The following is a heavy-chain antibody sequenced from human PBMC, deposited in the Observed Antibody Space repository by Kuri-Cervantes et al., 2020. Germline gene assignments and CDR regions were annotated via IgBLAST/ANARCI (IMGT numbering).Heavy chain of an antibody. CDR2: ISGSGGST. V-gene: IGHV3-23*01. D-gene: IGHD3-10*01. CDR3: AIIWCGVLEIMDI. CDR1: GFTFSSYA. Sequence: GGSLRLSCAASGFTFSSYAMSWVRQAPGKGLEWVSAISGSGGSTYYADSVKGRFTISRDNSKNALYLQMNSLRAEDTAVYYCAIIWCGVLEIMDIWGQGTTVTVSS. J-gene: IGHJ6*02.